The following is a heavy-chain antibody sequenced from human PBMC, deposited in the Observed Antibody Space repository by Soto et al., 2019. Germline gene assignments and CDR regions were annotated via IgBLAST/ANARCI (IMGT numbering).Heavy chain of an antibody. CDR2: IYYSGST. J-gene: IGHJ6*03. D-gene: IGHD2-2*01. CDR1: GGSISSYY. Sequence: SETLSLTCTVSGGSISSYYWGWIRQPPGKGLEWIGYIYYSGSTNYNPSLKSRVTISVDTSKNQFSLKLSSVTAADTAVYYCARLSRYCSSTSCYARGPNYYYYYMAVWGKGTTVTVSS. V-gene: IGHV4-59*08. CDR3: ARLSRYCSSTSCYARGPNYYYYYMAV.